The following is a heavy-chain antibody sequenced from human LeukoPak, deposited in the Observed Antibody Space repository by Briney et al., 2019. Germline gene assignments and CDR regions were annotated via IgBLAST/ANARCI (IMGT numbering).Heavy chain of an antibody. V-gene: IGHV3-30*04. D-gene: IGHD1-26*01. J-gene: IGHJ4*02. CDR3: AKARNSGSYFCDY. CDR2: ISYDGSNK. Sequence: GGSLRLSCAASGFTFSSYAMHWVRQAPGKGLEWVAVISYDGSNKYYADSVKGRFTISRDNSKNTLYMQMNSLRAEDTAVYYCAKARNSGSYFCDYWGQGTLVTVSS. CDR1: GFTFSSYA.